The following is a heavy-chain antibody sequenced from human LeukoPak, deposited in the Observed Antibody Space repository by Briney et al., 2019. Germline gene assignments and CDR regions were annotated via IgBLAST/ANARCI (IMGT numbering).Heavy chain of an antibody. D-gene: IGHD3-16*01. Sequence: ASVKVSCKASGYTFTSYGISWVRQAPGQGLEWMGWISAYNGNTNYAQKLQGRVTMTTDTSTSTAYMELRSLRSDDTAVYYCARMIPERGYYYYMDVWGKGSTVTISS. J-gene: IGHJ6*03. V-gene: IGHV1-18*01. CDR3: ARMIPERGYYYYMDV. CDR1: GYTFTSYG. CDR2: ISAYNGNT.